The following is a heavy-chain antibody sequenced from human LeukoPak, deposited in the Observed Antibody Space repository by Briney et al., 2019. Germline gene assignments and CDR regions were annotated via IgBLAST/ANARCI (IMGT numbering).Heavy chain of an antibody. CDR3: AKDLSGYNSA. CDR1: GFTFDDYA. D-gene: IGHD2-15*01. Sequence: PGGSLRLSCAASGFTFDDYAMHWVRQAPGKGLEWVSGITWNSDNIEYADSVKGRFTISRDNSKNTLYLQMNSLRADDTAVYYCAKDLSGYNSAWGQGTLVTVSS. J-gene: IGHJ5*02. V-gene: IGHV3-9*01. CDR2: ITWNSDNI.